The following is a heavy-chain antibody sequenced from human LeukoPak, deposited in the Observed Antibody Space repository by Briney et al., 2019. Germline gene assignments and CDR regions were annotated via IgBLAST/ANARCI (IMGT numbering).Heavy chain of an antibody. J-gene: IGHJ4*02. CDR2: INQSGST. D-gene: IGHD6-13*01. V-gene: IGHV4-39*07. CDR1: GGSISSSSYY. CDR3: ARARSGYTSSWYFVS. Sequence: SETLSLTCTVSGGSISSSSYYWGWIRQPPGKGLEWIGEINQSGSTNYNPSLKSRVTISVDTSKNQFLLKLTSVTAADTAVYYCARARSGYTSSWYFVSWGQGTLVTVSS.